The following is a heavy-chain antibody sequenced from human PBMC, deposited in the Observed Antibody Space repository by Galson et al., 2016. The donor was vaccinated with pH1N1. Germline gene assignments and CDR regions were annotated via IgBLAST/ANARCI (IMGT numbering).Heavy chain of an antibody. V-gene: IGHV4-4*07. D-gene: IGHD3-10*01. J-gene: IGHJ5*02. CDR1: GGSISSNY. CDR3: ARTLWFGELGKWFDP. CDR2: IYTSGST. Sequence: SETLSLTCTVSGGSISSNYWSWIRQPAGKGLEWIGRIYTSGSTNYNPPLKSQVTMSVDTSKNQFSLKLSSVTAADTAVYYFARTLWFGELGKWFDPWGQGTLVTVSS.